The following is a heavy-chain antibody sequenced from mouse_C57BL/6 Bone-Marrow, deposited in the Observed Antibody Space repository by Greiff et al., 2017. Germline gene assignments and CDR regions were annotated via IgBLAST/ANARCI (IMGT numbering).Heavy chain of an antibody. Sequence: VQLKQSGAELVKPGASVKLSCTASGFNIKDYYMHWVKQRTEQGLEWIGRIDPEDGETKYAPTFQGKASITADTSSNTAYLQLSSLTSEDTAVYYCAFLSAWFAYWGQGTLVTVSA. CDR2: IDPEDGET. CDR3: AFLSAWFAY. V-gene: IGHV14-2*01. J-gene: IGHJ3*01. D-gene: IGHD1-1*01. CDR1: GFNIKDYY.